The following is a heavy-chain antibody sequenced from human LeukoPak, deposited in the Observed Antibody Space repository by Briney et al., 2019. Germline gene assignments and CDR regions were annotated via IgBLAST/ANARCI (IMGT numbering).Heavy chain of an antibody. CDR3: AKDILAAAWHFKGALDI. CDR2: ISWNSGSI. V-gene: IGHV3-9*01. D-gene: IGHD6-13*01. J-gene: IGHJ3*02. CDR1: GFTFDDYA. Sequence: GRSLRLSCAASGFTFDDYAMHWVRQAPGKGLEWVSGISWNSGSIGYADSVKGRFTISRDNAKNSLYLQMNSLRAEDTALYYCAKDILAAAWHFKGALDIWGQGTMVTVSS.